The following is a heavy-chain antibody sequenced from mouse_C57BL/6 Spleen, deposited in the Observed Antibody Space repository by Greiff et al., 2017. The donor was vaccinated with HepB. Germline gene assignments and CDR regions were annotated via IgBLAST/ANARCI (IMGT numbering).Heavy chain of an antibody. CDR1: GYSFTGYY. Sequence: VQLQQSGPELVKPGASVKISCKASGYSFTGYYMHWVKQSSEKSLEWIGGINPSTGGTSYNQKFKGKATLTEDKSSSTAYMQLKSLTAEDSTVYYCAIYYDYDGGVWGTGTTVTVSS. V-gene: IGHV1-43*01. J-gene: IGHJ1*03. D-gene: IGHD2-4*01. CDR2: INPSTGGT. CDR3: AIYYDYDGGV.